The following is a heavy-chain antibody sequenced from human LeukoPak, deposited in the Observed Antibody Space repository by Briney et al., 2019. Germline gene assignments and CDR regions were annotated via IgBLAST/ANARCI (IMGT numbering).Heavy chain of an antibody. V-gene: IGHV4-59*12. D-gene: IGHD3-22*01. CDR2: IYYSGST. Sequence: SETLSLTCTVSGGSISSYYWSWIRQPPGKGLEWIGYIYYSGSTNYNPSLKSRVTISVDTSKNQFSLKLSSVTAADTAVYYCARDSLYTYYYDSSGYLNGDYWGQGTLVTVSS. CDR3: ARDSLYTYYYDSSGYLNGDY. J-gene: IGHJ4*02. CDR1: GGSISSYY.